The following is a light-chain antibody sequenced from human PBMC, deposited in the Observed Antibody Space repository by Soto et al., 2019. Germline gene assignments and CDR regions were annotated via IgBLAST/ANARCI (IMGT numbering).Light chain of an antibody. CDR1: SSDVGGYNY. CDR3: SSYTTSNARQIV. J-gene: IGLJ1*01. V-gene: IGLV2-14*03. CDR2: DVS. Sequence: QPVLTQPASVYGSPGQSITISCTGTSSDVGGYNYVSWYQHHPGKAPKLMIYDVSNRPSGVSNRFSGSKSGNTASLTISGLLPEDEADYYCSSYTTSNARQIVFGTGTKVTVL.